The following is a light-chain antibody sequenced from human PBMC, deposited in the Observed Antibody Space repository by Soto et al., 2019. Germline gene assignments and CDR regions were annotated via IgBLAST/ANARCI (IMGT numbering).Light chain of an antibody. Sequence: QSVLTQPPSVSAAPGQKVTISCSGSSSNIGNNYVSWYQQFPGTAPKLLIHDNNKRPSGIPDRFSGSKSGTSATLGITGLQTGDEADYYCGTWDTSLGAVVLGGGTKLTVL. CDR2: DNN. J-gene: IGLJ2*01. CDR1: SSNIGNNY. V-gene: IGLV1-51*01. CDR3: GTWDTSLGAVV.